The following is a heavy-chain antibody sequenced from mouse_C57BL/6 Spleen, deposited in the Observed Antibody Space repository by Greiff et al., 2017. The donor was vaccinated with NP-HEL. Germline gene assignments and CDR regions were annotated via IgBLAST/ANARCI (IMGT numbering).Heavy chain of an antibody. J-gene: IGHJ1*03. Sequence: VQLQQSGPELVKPGASVKISCKASGYSFTGYYMHWVKQSSEKSLEWIGEINPSTGGTSYNQKFKGKATLTVDKSSSTAYMQLKSLTSEDSAVYYCARAYYDYDDWYFDVWGTGTTVTVSS. CDR3: ARAYYDYDDWYFDV. CDR1: GYSFTGYY. V-gene: IGHV1-43*01. CDR2: INPSTGGT. D-gene: IGHD2-4*01.